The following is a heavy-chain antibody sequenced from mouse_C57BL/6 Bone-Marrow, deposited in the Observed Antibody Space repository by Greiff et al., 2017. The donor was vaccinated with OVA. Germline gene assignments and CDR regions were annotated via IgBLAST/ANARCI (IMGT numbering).Heavy chain of an antibody. D-gene: IGHD1-1*01. CDR2: ISSGSSTI. Sequence: EVQLQESGGGLVKPGGSLKLSCAASGFTFSDYGMHWVRQAPEKGLEWVAYISSGSSTIYYADTVKGRFTISRDNAKNTLFLQMTSLRSEDTAMYYCARKRGIIGFAYWGQGTLVTVSA. J-gene: IGHJ3*01. V-gene: IGHV5-17*01. CDR3: ARKRGIIGFAY. CDR1: GFTFSDYG.